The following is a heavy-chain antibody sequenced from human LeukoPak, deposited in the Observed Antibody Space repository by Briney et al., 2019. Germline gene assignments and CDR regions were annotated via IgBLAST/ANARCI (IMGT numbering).Heavy chain of an antibody. J-gene: IGHJ5*02. CDR3: ARGEAAAGGS. Sequence: PSETLSLTCAVYGGSFSGYYWSWIRQPPGKGLEWIGEINHSGSTNYNPSLKSRVTISVDTSKNQFSLKLSSVTAADTAVYYCARGEAAAGGSWGQGTLVTVSS. CDR2: INHSGST. D-gene: IGHD6-13*01. CDR1: GGSFSGYY. V-gene: IGHV4-34*01.